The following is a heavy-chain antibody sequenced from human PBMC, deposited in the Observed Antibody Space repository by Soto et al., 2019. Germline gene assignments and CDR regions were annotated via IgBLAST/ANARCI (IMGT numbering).Heavy chain of an antibody. Sequence: QVQLVESGGGVVQPGRSLRLSCAASGFTFSSYGMHWVRQPQGKGLGWVAVIWNDGSKKYYAASVKGRFTISRDNSKNTLYLQMNSLRAEDTAVYYCARGSPRNTDFDYWGQGTLVTVSS. CDR3: ARGSPRNTDFDY. J-gene: IGHJ4*02. CDR2: IWNDGSKK. CDR1: GFTFSSYG. V-gene: IGHV3-33*01. D-gene: IGHD1-1*01.